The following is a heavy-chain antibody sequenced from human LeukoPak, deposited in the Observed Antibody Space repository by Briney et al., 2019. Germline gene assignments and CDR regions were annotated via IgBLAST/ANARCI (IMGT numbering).Heavy chain of an antibody. CDR1: GFTFSNHG. V-gene: IGHV3-23*01. Sequence: PGGSQRLSCAASGFTFSNHGMNWVRQAPGKGLEWLSGVSPPGGGTYYADSVKGRFTISRDNSKNTLYLHMSSLRVDDTAVYYCVKEGGLMIRRYYFDYWGQGTLVTVSS. D-gene: IGHD3-16*01. CDR2: VSPPGGGT. J-gene: IGHJ4*02. CDR3: VKEGGLMIRRYYFDY.